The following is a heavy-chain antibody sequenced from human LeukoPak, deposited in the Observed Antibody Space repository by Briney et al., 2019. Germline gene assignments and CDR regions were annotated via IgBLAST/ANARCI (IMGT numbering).Heavy chain of an antibody. CDR1: GFTFSSYA. D-gene: IGHD1-26*01. J-gene: IGHJ4*02. CDR3: ASWEPKAF. Sequence: GGSLRLSCAASGFTFSSYAMHWVRQAPGKGLEWVAVISYDGSNKYYADSVKGRFTISRDNAKKSLYLQMNGLRVEDTAVYYCASWEPKAFWGQGTLVTVSS. V-gene: IGHV3-30-3*01. CDR2: ISYDGSNK.